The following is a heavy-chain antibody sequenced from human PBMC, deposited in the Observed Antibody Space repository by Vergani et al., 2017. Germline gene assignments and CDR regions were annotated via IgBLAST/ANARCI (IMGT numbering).Heavy chain of an antibody. V-gene: IGHV7-4-1*02. CDR1: GYTFTSYA. CDR2: INTNTGNP. J-gene: IGHJ6*02. Sequence: QVQLVQSGAEVKKPGASVKVSCKASGYTFTSYAMNWVRQAPGQGLEWMGWINTNTGNPTYAQGFTGRFVFSLDTSVSTAYLQISSLQAEDTAVYYCAREGAAAGKVCYYGMDVWGQGTTVTVSS. CDR3: AREGAAAGKVCYYGMDV. D-gene: IGHD6-13*01.